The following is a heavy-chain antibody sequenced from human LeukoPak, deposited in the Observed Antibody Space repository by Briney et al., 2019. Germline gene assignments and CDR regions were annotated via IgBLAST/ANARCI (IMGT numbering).Heavy chain of an antibody. CDR3: ARAKKPYYYDSSGYVFDGGYDY. V-gene: IGHV4-59*11. J-gene: IGHJ4*02. Sequence: PSETLSLTCTVSGGSISSHYWSWIRQPPGKGLEWIGYVYYSGSTNYNPSLKSRVTISVDTSKNQFSLKLNSVTAADTAVYYCARAKKPYYYDSSGYVFDGGYDYWGQGTLVTVSS. CDR2: VYYSGST. CDR1: GGSISSHY. D-gene: IGHD3-22*01.